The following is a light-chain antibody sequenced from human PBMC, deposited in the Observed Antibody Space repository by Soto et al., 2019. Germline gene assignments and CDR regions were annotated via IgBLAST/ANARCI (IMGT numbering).Light chain of an antibody. CDR1: QSVSSGY. CDR3: QQYGRSGT. CDR2: GAS. V-gene: IGKV3-20*01. J-gene: IGKJ1*01. Sequence: EIVLTQSPGTLSLSPGERATLSCRASQSVSSGYLAWYQQKPGQAPRLLIYGASTRATGIPDRFSGSGSGTDFTLTIGRLEPEDFAVYYCQQYGRSGTFGQGTKVDIK.